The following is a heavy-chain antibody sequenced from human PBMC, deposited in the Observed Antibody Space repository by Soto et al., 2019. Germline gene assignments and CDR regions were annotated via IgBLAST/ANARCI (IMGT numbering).Heavy chain of an antibody. D-gene: IGHD4-17*01. CDR3: ARDSKGYGDYLDAFDI. V-gene: IGHV4-31*03. CDR2: IYYSGST. J-gene: IGHJ3*02. Sequence: TLSLTCTVSGGSISSGCYYWSWIRQHPGKGLEWIGYIYYSGSTYYNPSLKSRVTISVDTSKNQFSLKLSSVTAADTAVYYCARDSKGYGDYLDAFDIWGQGTMVTVSS. CDR1: GGSISSGCYY.